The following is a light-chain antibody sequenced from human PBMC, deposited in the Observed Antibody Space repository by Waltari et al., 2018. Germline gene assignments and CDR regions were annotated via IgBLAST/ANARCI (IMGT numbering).Light chain of an antibody. CDR2: FAS. CDR3: HQSSVLPYT. V-gene: IGKV6-21*02. J-gene: IGKJ2*01. Sequence: EIVLTQSPAFTSVAPKEKVTITCLASQSIGSTFHWYQQTPDQSPKLLIQFASQSISVVPSRFSGSGSGTDFTLTISSLEAEDAATYYYHQSSVLPYTFGQGAKLEIK. CDR1: QSIGST.